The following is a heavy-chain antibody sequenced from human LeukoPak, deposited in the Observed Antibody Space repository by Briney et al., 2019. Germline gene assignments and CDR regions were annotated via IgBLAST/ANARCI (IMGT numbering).Heavy chain of an antibody. Sequence: PSETLSLTCTVSGGSISSGDYYWRWLRQPPGKGLEWIGYIYYSGSTYYNPSLKSRVTISVDTSKNQFSLKLSSVTAADTAVYYCASRDADRGRAFDIWGQGTMVTVSS. J-gene: IGHJ3*02. CDR1: GGSISSGDYY. CDR3: ASRDADRGRAFDI. V-gene: IGHV4-30-4*01. D-gene: IGHD2-15*01. CDR2: IYYSGST.